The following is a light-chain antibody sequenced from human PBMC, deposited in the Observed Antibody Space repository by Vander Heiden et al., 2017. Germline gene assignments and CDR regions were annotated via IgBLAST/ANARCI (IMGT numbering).Light chain of an antibody. Sequence: IVLTQSPGTLSLSPGERATLSCRASQSVSSSYLAWYQQKPGQAPRLLIYGASSRATGIPDRFSGSGSGTDFTLTISRLEPEDFAVYYCQQYGISLHTFGQGTKLEIK. CDR1: QSVSSSY. V-gene: IGKV3-20*01. CDR3: QQYGISLHT. J-gene: IGKJ2*01. CDR2: GAS.